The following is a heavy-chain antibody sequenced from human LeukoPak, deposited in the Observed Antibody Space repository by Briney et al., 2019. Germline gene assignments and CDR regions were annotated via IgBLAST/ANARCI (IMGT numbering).Heavy chain of an antibody. J-gene: IGHJ4*02. CDR2: ISWNSGSI. CDR1: GFTFDDYA. CDR3: AKAFNYDFWSGPYNN. Sequence: PGGSLRLSCAASGFTFDDYAMHWVRQAPGKGLGWVSGISWNSGSIGYADSVKGRFTISRDNAKNSLYLQMNSLRAEDTALYYCAKAFNYDFWSGPYNNWGQGTLVTVSS. D-gene: IGHD3-3*01. V-gene: IGHV3-9*01.